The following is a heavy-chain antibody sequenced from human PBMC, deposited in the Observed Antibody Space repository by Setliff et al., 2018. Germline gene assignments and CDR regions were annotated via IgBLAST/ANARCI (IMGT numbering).Heavy chain of an antibody. CDR2: IHHSGGT. D-gene: IGHD3-3*01. Sequence: SETLSLTCAVSGGSFSGYYWSWIRQRPGKGLEWIGEIHHSGGTSYNPSLKSRVTISVDTSTNQFSLKLRSVTAADTAVYYCARLSWNGLRYYGLDVWGQGTTVTVSS. J-gene: IGHJ6*02. CDR1: GGSFSGYY. CDR3: ARLSWNGLRYYGLDV. V-gene: IGHV4-34*01.